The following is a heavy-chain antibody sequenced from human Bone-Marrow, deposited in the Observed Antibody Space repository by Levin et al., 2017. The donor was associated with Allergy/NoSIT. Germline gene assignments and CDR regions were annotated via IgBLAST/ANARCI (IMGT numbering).Heavy chain of an antibody. CDR3: ARDAMRGDDDIKGNFFDY. CDR1: GFTFNTFS. D-gene: IGHD5-24*01. Sequence: GGSLRLSCVVSGFTFNTFSFNWVRRAPGKGLEWVSSISISGNHIYYADSVKGRFTISRDNAKNSLFLQMNSLRAEDTALYFCARDAMRGDDDIKGNFFDYWGQGTLVSVSS. CDR2: ISISGNHI. J-gene: IGHJ4*02. V-gene: IGHV3-21*01.